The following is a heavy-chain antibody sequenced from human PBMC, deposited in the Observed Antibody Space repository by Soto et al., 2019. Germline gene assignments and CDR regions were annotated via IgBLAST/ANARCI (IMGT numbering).Heavy chain of an antibody. CDR1: GYSFTSYW. V-gene: IGHV5-51*01. CDR3: ARPPIAADVELSPDAFDI. Sequence: GESLKISCKGSGYSFTSYWIGWVRQMPGKGLEWMGIIYPGDSDTRYSPSFQGQVTISADKSISTAYLQWSSLKASDTAMYYCARPPIAADVELSPDAFDICGQGTMVTVSS. D-gene: IGHD6-13*01. J-gene: IGHJ3*02. CDR2: IYPGDSDT.